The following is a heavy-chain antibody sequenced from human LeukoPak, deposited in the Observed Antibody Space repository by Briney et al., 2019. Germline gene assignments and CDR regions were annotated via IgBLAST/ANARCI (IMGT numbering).Heavy chain of an antibody. Sequence: GGSLRLSCAASGFSFSSYWMSWVRQAPGKGLEWVSAISGSGGSTYYADSVKGRFTISRDNSKNTLYLQMNSLRAEDTAVYYCAKDQQWLVQGPDDYWGQGTLVTVSS. V-gene: IGHV3-23*01. CDR3: AKDQQWLVQGPDDY. J-gene: IGHJ4*02. CDR1: GFSFSSYW. D-gene: IGHD6-19*01. CDR2: ISGSGGST.